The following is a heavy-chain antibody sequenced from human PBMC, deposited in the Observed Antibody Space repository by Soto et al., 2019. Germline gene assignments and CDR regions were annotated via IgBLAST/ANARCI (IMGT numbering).Heavy chain of an antibody. CDR2: INHSGST. CDR1: GGSFSGYY. Sequence: SETLSLTCAVYGGSFSGYYWSWIRQPPGKGLEWIGEINHSGSTNYNPSLKSRVTISVDTSKNQFSLKLSSVTAADTAVYHCARGPSFDIVVVVAATSNFDYWGQGTLVTVSS. J-gene: IGHJ4*02. D-gene: IGHD2-15*01. V-gene: IGHV4-34*01. CDR3: ARGPSFDIVVVVAATSNFDY.